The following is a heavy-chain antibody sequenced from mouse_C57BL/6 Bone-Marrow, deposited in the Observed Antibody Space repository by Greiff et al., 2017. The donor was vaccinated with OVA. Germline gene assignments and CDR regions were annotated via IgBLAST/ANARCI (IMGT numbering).Heavy chain of an antibody. CDR1: GYTFTSYW. V-gene: IGHV1-55*01. D-gene: IGHD1-1*01. CDR3: ARSGITTVEGDFAMDY. Sequence: QVQLQQPGAELVKPGASVKMSCEASGYTFTSYWITWVKQRPGQGLEWIGDIYPGSGRTNYNEKFKSKATLTVDTSSSTAYMQLSSLTSEDSAVYYCARSGITTVEGDFAMDYWGQGTSVTVSS. J-gene: IGHJ4*01. CDR2: IYPGSGRT.